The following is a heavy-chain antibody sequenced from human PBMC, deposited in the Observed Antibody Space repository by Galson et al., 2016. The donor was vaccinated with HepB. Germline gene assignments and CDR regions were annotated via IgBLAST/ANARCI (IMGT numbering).Heavy chain of an antibody. V-gene: IGHV1-46*01. CDR1: GYTFTSYY. Sequence: SVKVSCKASGYTFTSYYIHWVRQAPGQGFEWMGIINPSGGATTYAQKFQGRVTVTRDTSTSTVYMELSSLRAEDTAVYFCARGGERVAAEGTGYDASDIWGQGTLVIVSS. CDR2: INPSGGAT. D-gene: IGHD6-25*01. J-gene: IGHJ3*02. CDR3: ARGGERVAAEGTGYDASDI.